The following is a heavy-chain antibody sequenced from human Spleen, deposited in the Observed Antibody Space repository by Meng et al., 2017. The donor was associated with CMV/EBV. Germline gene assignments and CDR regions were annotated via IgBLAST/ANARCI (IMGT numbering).Heavy chain of an antibody. Sequence: QVQLVQSGAEVKKPGASVKVSCKASGYTFTGYYMHWVRQAPGQGLEWMGWINPNSGGTNYAQKFQGRVTMTRDTSISTAYTELSSVTAADTAVYYCARYGPGRRPPFDPWGQGTLVTVSS. V-gene: IGHV1-2*02. J-gene: IGHJ5*02. D-gene: IGHD2-2*01. CDR2: INPNSGGT. CDR3: ARYGPGRRPPFDP. CDR1: GYTFTGYY.